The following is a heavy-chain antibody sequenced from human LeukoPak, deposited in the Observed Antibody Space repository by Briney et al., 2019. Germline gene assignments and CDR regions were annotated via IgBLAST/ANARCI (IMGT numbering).Heavy chain of an antibody. CDR3: AREGSLLCFGERHFGI. CDR2: INPSGGST. V-gene: IGHV1-46*01. J-gene: IGHJ3*02. CDR1: GYTFTSYY. Sequence: ASVKVSCKASGYTFTSYYMHWVRQAPGQGLEWMGIINPSGGSTSYAQKFQGRVTMTRDTSTSTVYMELSSLRSEDTAVYYCAREGSLLCFGERHFGIWGQGTMVTVSS. D-gene: IGHD3-10*01.